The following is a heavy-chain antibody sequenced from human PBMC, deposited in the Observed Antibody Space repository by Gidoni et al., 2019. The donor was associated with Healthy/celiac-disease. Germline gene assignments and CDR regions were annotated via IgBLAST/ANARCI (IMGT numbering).Heavy chain of an antibody. CDR1: GYSFTTYW. Sequence: EVQLVQSGAEVKKPGESLKISCKGSGYSFTTYWSGWVRQMPGKGLEWMGIIYPGDSDTRYSPSFQGQVTISADKSISTAYLQWSSLKASDTAMYYCARAIGYCSGGSCYPDAFDIWGQGTMVTVSS. D-gene: IGHD2-15*01. CDR2: IYPGDSDT. V-gene: IGHV5-51*01. J-gene: IGHJ3*02. CDR3: ARAIGYCSGGSCYPDAFDI.